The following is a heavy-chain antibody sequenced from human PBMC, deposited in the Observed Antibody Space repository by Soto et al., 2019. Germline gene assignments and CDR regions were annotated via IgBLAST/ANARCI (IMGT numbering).Heavy chain of an antibody. J-gene: IGHJ3*02. CDR2: IIPILGIA. V-gene: IGHV1-69*02. CDR1: GGTFSSYT. Sequence: QVQLVQSGAEVKKPGSSVKVSCKASGGTFSSYTISWVRQAPGQGLEWMGRIIPILGIANDAQKFQGRVTITADKSTSTADMELCRLISEDTAVYYCARVRPMGSVFGLSFDIWGQGTMVTVSS. D-gene: IGHD3-3*02. CDR3: ARVRPMGSVFGLSFDI.